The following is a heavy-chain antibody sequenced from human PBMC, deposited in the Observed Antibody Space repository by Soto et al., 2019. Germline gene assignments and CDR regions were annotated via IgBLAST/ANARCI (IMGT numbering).Heavy chain of an antibody. D-gene: IGHD7-27*01. CDR1: GYTFTSYD. V-gene: IGHV1-8*01. J-gene: IGHJ4*02. Sequence: ASVKVSCKASGYTFTSYDINWVRQATGQGLEWMGWMNPNSGNTVYAQKFQGRITMTRNTSINTAYMELSSLRSEDTAVYYCATGGPKYDYWGRGTLVTVSS. CDR2: MNPNSGNT. CDR3: ATGGPKYDY.